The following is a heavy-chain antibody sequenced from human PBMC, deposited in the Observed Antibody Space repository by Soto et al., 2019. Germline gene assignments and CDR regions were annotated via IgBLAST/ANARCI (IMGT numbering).Heavy chain of an antibody. CDR1: GFTFSSYG. J-gene: IGHJ6*02. CDR3: AKAVTYGWNYYYGMDV. V-gene: IGHV3-30*18. CDR2: ISYDGSNK. Sequence: QVQLVESGGGVVQPGRSLRLSCAASGFTFSSYGMHWVRQAPGKVLEWVAVISYDGSNKYYADSVKGRFTISRDNSKNTLYLQMNSLRAEDTAVYYCAKAVTYGWNYYYGMDVWGQGTTVTVSS. D-gene: IGHD4-17*01.